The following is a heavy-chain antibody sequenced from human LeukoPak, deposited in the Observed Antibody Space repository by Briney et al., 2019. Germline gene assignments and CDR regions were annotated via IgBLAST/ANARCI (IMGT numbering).Heavy chain of an antibody. CDR3: ARETGDDAFDI. CDR1: GFTVSSNY. J-gene: IGHJ3*02. V-gene: IGHV3-66*01. Sequence: GVSLRLSCAASGFTVSSNYMSWVRQAPGKGLEWVSVIYSGGTTYYADSVKGRFTISRDNSKKTLYLQMNSLRAEDTAVYYCARETGDDAFDIWGQGTMVTVSS. D-gene: IGHD7-27*01. CDR2: IYSGGTT.